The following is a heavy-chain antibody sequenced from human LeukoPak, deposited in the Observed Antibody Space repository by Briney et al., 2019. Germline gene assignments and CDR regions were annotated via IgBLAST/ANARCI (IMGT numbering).Heavy chain of an antibody. CDR1: GFTFSSHS. J-gene: IGHJ3*01. CDR2: IDSGSGNI. D-gene: IGHD7-27*01. V-gene: IGHV3-48*02. CDR3: AREDDDWGPNTLDV. Sequence: GGSLRLSCAASGFTFSSHSMNWVRQAPGKGLEWVSYIDSGSGNIYYRDSVKGRFTISRDNAQNSLYLQMDNLRDEDTAVYYCAREDDDWGPNTLDVWGQGTVVTVSS.